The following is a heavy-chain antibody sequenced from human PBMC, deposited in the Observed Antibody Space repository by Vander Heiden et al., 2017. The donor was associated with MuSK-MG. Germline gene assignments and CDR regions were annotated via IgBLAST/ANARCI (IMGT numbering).Heavy chain of an antibody. V-gene: IGHV3-33*01. CDR3: ARGDSSGWQEFDY. Sequence: QVQLVESGGGVVQPGRSLRLSCAASGFTFSSDGMHWVRQAPGKGLEWVAVIWYDGSNKYYADSVKGRFTISRDNSKNTLYLQMNSLRAEDTAVYYCARGDSSGWQEFDYWGQGTLVTVSS. CDR1: GFTFSSDG. CDR2: IWYDGSNK. D-gene: IGHD6-19*01. J-gene: IGHJ4*02.